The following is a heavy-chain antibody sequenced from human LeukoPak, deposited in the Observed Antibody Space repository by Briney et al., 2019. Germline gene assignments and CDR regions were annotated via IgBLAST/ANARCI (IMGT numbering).Heavy chain of an antibody. D-gene: IGHD3-22*01. J-gene: IGHJ4*02. CDR1: GFTFSSYS. V-gene: IGHV3-21*04. Sequence: GGSLRLSCAASGFTFSSYSMNWVRQAPGKGLEWVSSISSSSSYIYYADSVKGRFTISRDNAKNSLYLQMNSLRAEDTAVYFCARVLSSGYSPFDYWGQGILVTVSS. CDR2: ISSSSSYI. CDR3: ARVLSSGYSPFDY.